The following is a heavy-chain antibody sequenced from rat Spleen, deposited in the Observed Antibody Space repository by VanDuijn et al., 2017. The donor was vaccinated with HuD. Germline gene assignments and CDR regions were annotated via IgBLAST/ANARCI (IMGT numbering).Heavy chain of an antibody. V-gene: IGHV5-27*01. D-gene: IGHD1-12*02. CDR1: GFTFNNYD. Sequence: EVQLVESGGGLVQPGRSLKLSCAASGFTFNNYDMAWVRQAPTKGLEWVTSISRRSDRTYYRDSVKGRFTVSRDNAKSTLYLQMNGLKSEDSATYYCTREGYDGTSSGFDYWGQGVMVTVSS. CDR3: TREGYDGTSSGFDY. J-gene: IGHJ2*01. CDR2: ISRRSDRT.